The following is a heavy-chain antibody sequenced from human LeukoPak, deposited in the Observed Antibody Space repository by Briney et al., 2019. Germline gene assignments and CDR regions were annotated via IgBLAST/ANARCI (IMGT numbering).Heavy chain of an antibody. CDR2: IYSGGST. J-gene: IGHJ5*02. CDR3: AREGSMTYYDILTGMDP. CDR1: GFTVSSNY. V-gene: IGHV3-66*01. D-gene: IGHD3-9*01. Sequence: GGSLRLSCAASGFTVSSNYMSWVRQAPGKGLEWVSVIYSGGSTYYADSVEGRFTISRDNSKNTLYLQMNSLRAEDTAVYYCAREGSMTYYDILTGMDPWGQGTLVTVSS.